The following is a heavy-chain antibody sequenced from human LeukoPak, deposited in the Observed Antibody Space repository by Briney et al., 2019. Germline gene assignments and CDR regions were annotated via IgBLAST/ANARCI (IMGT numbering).Heavy chain of an antibody. J-gene: IGHJ4*02. Sequence: GGSLRLSCAASGFTFSTYSMNWVRQAPGKGLEWVSSISSSSSHIYYADSVKGRFTISRDNAKNSLYLQMNSLRAEDTAVYYCARDWCDYWGQGTLVTVSS. CDR3: ARDWCDY. CDR2: ISSSSSHI. V-gene: IGHV3-21*01. D-gene: IGHD4/OR15-4a*01. CDR1: GFTFSTYS.